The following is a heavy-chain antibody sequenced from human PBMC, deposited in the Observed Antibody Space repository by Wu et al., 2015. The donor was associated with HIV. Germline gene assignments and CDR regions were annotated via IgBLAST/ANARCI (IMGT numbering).Heavy chain of an antibody. D-gene: IGHD1-1*01. Sequence: QVQLVQSGAEVKKPGSSVKVSCKASGGTFNNYAINWVRQAPGEGLEWMGRITPLFGRPNYAQRFQGRVTNFTATNPRSTSLHGTLSSLKSEDQTAVYYLCQNQIDSTNGIKIYYHYYVWTSGAKGNHGHRL. CDR1: GGTFNNYA. J-gene: IGHJ6*02. CDR3: CQNQIDSTNGIKIYYHYYVWTS. V-gene: IGHV1-69*13. CDR2: ITPLFGRP.